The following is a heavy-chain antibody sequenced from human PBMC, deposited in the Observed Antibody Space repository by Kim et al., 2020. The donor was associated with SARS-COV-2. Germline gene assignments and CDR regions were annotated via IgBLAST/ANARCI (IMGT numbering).Heavy chain of an antibody. D-gene: IGHD3-22*01. V-gene: IGHV1-18*01. J-gene: IGHJ4*02. Sequence: AQKLQGRVTMTTDTSTSTAYMERRSLRSDDTAVYYCARGLYDMASRYFDYWGQGTLVTVSS. CDR3: ARGLYDMASRYFDY.